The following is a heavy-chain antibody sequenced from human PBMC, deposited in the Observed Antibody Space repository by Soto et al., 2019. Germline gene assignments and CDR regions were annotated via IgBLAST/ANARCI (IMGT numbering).Heavy chain of an antibody. CDR3: TRDGYPFALDV. Sequence: GGSLRLSCSASGFTFSAYSLSCVRQAPGKGLEWVANIKTDESEKFYVDSVRGRFTTSRDNDRNFFYLQMNSLTGEDTAVYYCTRDGYPFALDVWGLGTSVTVSS. J-gene: IGHJ6*02. V-gene: IGHV3-7*03. CDR2: IKTDESEK. CDR1: GFTFSAYS. D-gene: IGHD5-12*01.